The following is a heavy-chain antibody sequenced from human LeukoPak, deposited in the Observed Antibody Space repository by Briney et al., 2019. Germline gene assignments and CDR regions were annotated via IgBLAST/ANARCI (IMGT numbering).Heavy chain of an antibody. CDR2: MNPNSENT. CDR3: AKSIVVVPEGTDDAFDI. D-gene: IGHD2-2*01. J-gene: IGHJ3*02. V-gene: IGHV1-8*03. CDR1: RYTYTNYD. Sequence: ASVKVSCEASRYTYTNYDIIWVPHATGKGFEWRGWMNPNSENTGYAQKLQCRVTITGPTSITTAYLELSSLRSEVTAVYYCAKSIVVVPEGTDDAFDIWGQGTMVTVSS.